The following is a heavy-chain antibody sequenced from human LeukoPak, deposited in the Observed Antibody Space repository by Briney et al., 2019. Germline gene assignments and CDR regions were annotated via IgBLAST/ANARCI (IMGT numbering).Heavy chain of an antibody. J-gene: IGHJ4*02. Sequence: GRSLRLSCAASGFTFSSYGMHWVRQAPGKGLEWISYIGIESGNTNYADSVKGRFTISADNAKKSLYLQMNSLRVEDTTVYYCARDHNYAFDNWGQGTLVSVSS. CDR3: ARDHNYAFDN. V-gene: IGHV3-48*04. CDR2: IGIESGNT. D-gene: IGHD1-1*01. CDR1: GFTFSSYG.